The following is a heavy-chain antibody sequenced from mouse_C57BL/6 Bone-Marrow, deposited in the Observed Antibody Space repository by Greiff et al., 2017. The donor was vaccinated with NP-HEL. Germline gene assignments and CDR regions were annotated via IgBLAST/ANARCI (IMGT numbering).Heavy chain of an antibody. CDR1: GYTFTDYY. V-gene: IGHV1-19*01. CDR3: ARGYGSSSWFAY. J-gene: IGHJ3*01. Sequence: VQLKESGPVLVKPGASVKMSCKASGYTFTDYYMNWVKQSHGKSLEWIGVINPYNGGTSYNQKFKGKATLTVDKSSSTAYMELNSLASEDSAVYYCARGYGSSSWFAYWGQGTLVTVSA. CDR2: INPYNGGT. D-gene: IGHD1-1*01.